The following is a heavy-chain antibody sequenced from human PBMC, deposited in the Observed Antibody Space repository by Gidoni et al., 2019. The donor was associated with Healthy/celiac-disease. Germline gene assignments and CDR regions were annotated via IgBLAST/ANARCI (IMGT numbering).Heavy chain of an antibody. Sequence: EVQLVESGGGLVQPVGSLRLSCAASGFTFSSYWMHWVRQAPGKGLVWVSRINRDGSSTSYADSVKGRFTISRDNAKNTLYLQMNSLRAEDTAVYYCARDLLTGEAWGMDVWGQGTTVTVSS. J-gene: IGHJ6*02. V-gene: IGHV3-74*01. CDR3: ARDLLTGEAWGMDV. CDR2: INRDGSST. CDR1: GFTFSSYW. D-gene: IGHD3-9*01.